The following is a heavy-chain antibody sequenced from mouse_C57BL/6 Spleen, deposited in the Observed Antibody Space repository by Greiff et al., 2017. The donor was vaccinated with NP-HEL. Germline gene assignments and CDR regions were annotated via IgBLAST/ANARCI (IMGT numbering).Heavy chain of an antibody. CDR3: AREWEYGGAMDY. CDR1: GFTFSSYA. V-gene: IGHV5-4*01. J-gene: IGHJ4*01. Sequence: EVQVVESGGGLVKPGGSLKLSCAASGFTFSSYAMSWVRQTPEKRLEWVATISDGGSYTYYPDNVKGRFTISRDNAKNNLYLQMSHLKSEDTAMLYCAREWEYGGAMDYWGQGTSVTVSS. D-gene: IGHD5-1*01. CDR2: ISDGGSYT.